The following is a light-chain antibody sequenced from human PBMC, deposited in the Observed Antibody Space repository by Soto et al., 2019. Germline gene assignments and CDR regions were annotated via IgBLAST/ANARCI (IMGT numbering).Light chain of an antibody. CDR1: QSVSSSY. CDR2: GAS. J-gene: IGKJ4*01. V-gene: IGKV3-20*01. Sequence: EIVLTQSPGTLSLSPGERATLSCRASQSVSSSYLAWYQQKPVQAPRLLIYGASSRATGIPDRFSGSGSGTDFTLTISRLEPEDFAVYYCQQYGSSPLTFGGRTKEEIK. CDR3: QQYGSSPLT.